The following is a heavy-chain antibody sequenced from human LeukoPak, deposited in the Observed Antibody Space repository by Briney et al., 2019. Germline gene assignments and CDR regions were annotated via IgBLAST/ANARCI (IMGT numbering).Heavy chain of an antibody. CDR3: ARGGGTPVTIDSWHKPFDY. Sequence: PSETLSLTCSVSGGSFSSYFWSWVRQPAGKGLEWIGRIYPSGNTNYNPSLKSRVTLSVDTSKTQFSLKLSSVTAADTAVYYCARGGGTPVTIDSWHKPFDYWGQGTLVTVSS. J-gene: IGHJ4*02. V-gene: IGHV4-4*07. CDR1: GGSFSSYF. CDR2: IYPSGNT. D-gene: IGHD4-17*01.